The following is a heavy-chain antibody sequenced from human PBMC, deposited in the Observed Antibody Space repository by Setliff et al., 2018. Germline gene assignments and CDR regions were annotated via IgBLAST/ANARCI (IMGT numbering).Heavy chain of an antibody. J-gene: IGHJ4*02. CDR3: ARLPLPAAWELLVHYFDC. D-gene: IGHD1-26*01. CDR1: GYTFTSYG. Sequence: ASVKVSCKASGYTFTSYGISWVRQAPGQGLEWMGWISAYNGNTNYAQKLQGRVTMTTDTSTSTAYMELRSLRSDDTAVYYCARLPLPAAWELLVHYFDCWGQGTLVTVPQ. V-gene: IGHV1-18*01. CDR2: ISAYNGNT.